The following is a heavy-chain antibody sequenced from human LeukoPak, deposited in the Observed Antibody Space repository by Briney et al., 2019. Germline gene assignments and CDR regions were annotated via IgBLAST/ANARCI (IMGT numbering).Heavy chain of an antibody. D-gene: IGHD6-19*01. J-gene: IGHJ4*02. CDR1: GFSLRNSGEA. CDR2: INWNYDK. Sequence: SGPTLVKPTQTLTLTCTFSGFSLRNSGEAVGWIRQPPGKALEWLAVINWNYDKRYRQSLKSRLTITTDTSKNQVVLTMTNMGTVDTATYFCAHRHMPAVPGVFEYWGQGTLVTVSS. CDR3: AHRHMPAVPGVFEY. V-gene: IGHV2-5*01.